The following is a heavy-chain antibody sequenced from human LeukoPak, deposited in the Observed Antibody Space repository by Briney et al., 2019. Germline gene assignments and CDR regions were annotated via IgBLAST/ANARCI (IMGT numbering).Heavy chain of an antibody. V-gene: IGHV3-21*01. CDR2: ISSSSSYI. CDR3: ARVGTPMVTIVAPYYMDV. CDR1: GFTFSSYS. D-gene: IGHD5-18*01. J-gene: IGHJ6*03. Sequence: GGSLRLSCAASGFTFSSYSMTWVRQAPGKGLEWVTFISSSSSYIYYADSLKGRFTISRDNAKNSLYLQMNSLRAEDTAVFYCARVGTPMVTIVAPYYMDVWGKGTTVTVSS.